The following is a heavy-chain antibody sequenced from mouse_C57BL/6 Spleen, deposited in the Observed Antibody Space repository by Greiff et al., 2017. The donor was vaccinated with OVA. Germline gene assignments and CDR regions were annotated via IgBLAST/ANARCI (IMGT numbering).Heavy chain of an antibody. Sequence: EVQLVESGGGLVKPGGSLKLSCAASGFTFSSYAMSWVRQTPEKRLEWVATISDGGSYTYYPDNVKGRFTISRDNAKNTLYLQMSHLKSEDTAMYYCARDNYYGSSYYFDYWGQGTTLTVSS. CDR3: ARDNYYGSSYYFDY. CDR2: ISDGGSYT. J-gene: IGHJ2*01. CDR1: GFTFSSYA. D-gene: IGHD1-1*01. V-gene: IGHV5-4*01.